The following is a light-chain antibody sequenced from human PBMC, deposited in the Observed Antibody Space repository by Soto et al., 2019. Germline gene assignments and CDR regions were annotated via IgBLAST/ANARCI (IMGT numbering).Light chain of an antibody. V-gene: IGKV1-39*01. CDR1: ESISRH. CDR3: QQDYSTLAT. CDR2: AAS. Sequence: DIQMSQSPSSLSASVGDRVTITCRAAESISRHLNWYQQKPGRAPDLIIYAASTLQNGVPSRFTGSGSGTEFTLTITGLQLEDFATYYCQQDYSTLATFGQGTRLEIK. J-gene: IGKJ5*01.